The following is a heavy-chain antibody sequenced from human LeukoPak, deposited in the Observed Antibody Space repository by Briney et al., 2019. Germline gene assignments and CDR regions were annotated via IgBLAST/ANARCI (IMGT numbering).Heavy chain of an antibody. CDR2: ISGSGGST. V-gene: IGHV3-23*01. CDR3: AKKKSYSGYAPPFDY. J-gene: IGHJ4*02. Sequence: GVSLRLSCAASGFTFSSYAMSWVRQAPGKGLEWVSAISGSGGSTYYADSVKGRFTISRDNSKNTLYLQMNSLRAEDTAVYYCAKKKSYSGYAPPFDYWGQGTLVTVSS. D-gene: IGHD5-12*01. CDR1: GFTFSSYA.